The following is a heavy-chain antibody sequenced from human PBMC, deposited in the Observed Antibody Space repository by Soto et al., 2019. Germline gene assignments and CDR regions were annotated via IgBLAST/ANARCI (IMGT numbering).Heavy chain of an antibody. CDR2: ISSSSSYI. CDR3: ARADSHDVWSGYDAD. CDR1: GFAFSSYS. J-gene: IGHJ4*02. D-gene: IGHD3-3*01. Sequence: ELKLVESGGGLVKPGGSLRLSCAASGFAFSSYSMNWVRQAPGKGLEWVSSISSSSSYIYYADSVKGRFTTSRDNAKNSLYLQMNSLRAEDTAVYYCARADSHDVWSGYDADWGQGTLVTVSS. V-gene: IGHV3-21*01.